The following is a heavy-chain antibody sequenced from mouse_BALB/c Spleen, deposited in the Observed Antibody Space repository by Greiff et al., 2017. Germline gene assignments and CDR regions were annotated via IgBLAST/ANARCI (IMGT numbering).Heavy chain of an antibody. CDR2: ISDGGSYT. J-gene: IGHJ4*01. CDR3: AGGDY. CDR1: GFTFSDYY. V-gene: IGHV5-4*02. Sequence: EVQVVESGGGLVKPGGSLKLSCAASGFTFSDYYMYWVRQTPEKRLEWVATISDGGSYTYYPDSVKGRFTISRDNAKNNLYLQMSSLKSEDTAMYYCAGGDYWGQGTSVTVSS.